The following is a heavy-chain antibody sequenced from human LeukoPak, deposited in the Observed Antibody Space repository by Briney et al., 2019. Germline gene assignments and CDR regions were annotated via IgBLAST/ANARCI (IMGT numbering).Heavy chain of an antibody. Sequence: SETLSLTCTVSGVSISSSNSYWGWIRQPPGKGLEWIGSIYYSGSTYYNPSLKSRVTISVDTSKNQFSLKLRSVTAADTAVYYCARRPRAGWFDPWGQGTLVTVSS. CDR1: GVSISSSNSY. V-gene: IGHV4-39*01. CDR3: ARRPRAGWFDP. CDR2: IYYSGST. J-gene: IGHJ5*02.